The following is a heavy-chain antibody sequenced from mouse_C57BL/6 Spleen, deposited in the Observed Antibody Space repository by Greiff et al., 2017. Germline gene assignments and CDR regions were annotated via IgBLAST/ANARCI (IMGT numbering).Heavy chain of an antibody. CDR3: ASQVLSYDGSSRGYFDV. D-gene: IGHD1-1*01. V-gene: IGHV7-3*01. CDR2: IRNKANGYTT. CDR1: GFTFTDYY. J-gene: IGHJ1*03. Sequence: EVKLEESGGGLVQPGGSLSLSCAASGFTFTDYYMSWVRQPPGKALEWLGFIRNKANGYTTEYSASVKGRFTISRDNSQSILYLQMNALRAEDSATYYCASQVLSYDGSSRGYFDVWGTGTTVTVSS.